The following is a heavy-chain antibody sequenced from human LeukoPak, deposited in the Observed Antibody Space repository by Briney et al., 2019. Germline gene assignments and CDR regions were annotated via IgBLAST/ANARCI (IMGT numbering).Heavy chain of an antibody. V-gene: IGHV3-48*01. CDR1: GLTFSSYA. CDR3: STDPRLLLY. J-gene: IGHJ4*01. D-gene: IGHD3-22*01. CDR2: ISGSGSDI. Sequence: GGSLRLSCAASGLTFSSYAMSWVRQTPGKGLEWLAYISGSGSDIYYADSVKGRFTISRDNAKKSLYLQMNSLRPDDTALYYCSTDPRLLLYWGHGTLVTVSS.